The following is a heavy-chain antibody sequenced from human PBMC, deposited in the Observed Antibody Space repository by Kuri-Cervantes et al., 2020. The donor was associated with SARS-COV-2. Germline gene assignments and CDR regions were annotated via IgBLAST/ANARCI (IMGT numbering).Heavy chain of an antibody. CDR3: ARDVGYCGGDCYPNY. V-gene: IGHV1-18*01. D-gene: IGHD2-21*02. Sequence: ASVKVSCKASGYTFTSYGISWARQAPGQGLEWMGWISAYNGNTNYAQKLQGRVTMTTDTSTSTAYMELRSLRSDDTAVYYCARDVGYCGGDCYPNYWGQGTLVTVSS. CDR2: ISAYNGNT. CDR1: GYTFTSYG. J-gene: IGHJ4*02.